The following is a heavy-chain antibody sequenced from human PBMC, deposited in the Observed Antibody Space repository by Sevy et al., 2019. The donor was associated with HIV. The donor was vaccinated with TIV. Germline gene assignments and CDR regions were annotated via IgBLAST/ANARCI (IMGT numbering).Heavy chain of an antibody. CDR2: ISYDGINK. Sequence: GGSLRLSCTASGFNFSNYGMHWVHQAPGKGLEWVAFISYDGINKYYADSVKGRFTISRDNSQNTLYLQMNSLRTEDTAVFYCAKDNSRLLWFGESLDYWGQGTLVTVSS. CDR1: GFNFSNYG. D-gene: IGHD3-10*01. CDR3: AKDNSRLLWFGESLDY. V-gene: IGHV3-30*18. J-gene: IGHJ4*02.